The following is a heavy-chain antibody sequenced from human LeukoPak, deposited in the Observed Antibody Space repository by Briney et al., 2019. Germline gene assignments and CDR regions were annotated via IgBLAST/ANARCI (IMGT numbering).Heavy chain of an antibody. J-gene: IGHJ3*02. CDR3: ARFIRSSLDAFDI. V-gene: IGHV1-2*02. CDR1: GYAFTGYY. CDR2: INPNSGGT. D-gene: IGHD6-19*01. Sequence: ASVKVSCTASGYAFTGYYMHWVRQAPGQGLEWMGWINPNSGGTNYAQKFQGRVTMTRDTSISTAYMELSRLRSDDTAVYYCARFIRSSLDAFDIWGQGTMVTVSS.